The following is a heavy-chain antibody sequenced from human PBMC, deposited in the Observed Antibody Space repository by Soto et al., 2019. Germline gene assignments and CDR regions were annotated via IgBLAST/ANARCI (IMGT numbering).Heavy chain of an antibody. CDR1: GASVSDKTFY. D-gene: IGHD3-22*01. CDR3: AREGGYFDSSGSGVYHYHGVDV. J-gene: IGHJ6*02. CDR2: IYTTGST. V-gene: IGHV4-61*01. Sequence: SETLSLTCSVSGASVSDKTFYWSWLRQSPGKGLEWIGRIYTTGSTNYNPSLKSRVTMSLDTSRNQFSLKLSSVTAADTAVYYCAREGGYFDSSGSGVYHYHGVDVWGQGTTVTVSS.